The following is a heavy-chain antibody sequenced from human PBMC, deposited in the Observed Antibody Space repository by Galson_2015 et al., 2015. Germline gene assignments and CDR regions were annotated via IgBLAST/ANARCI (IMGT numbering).Heavy chain of an antibody. CDR3: ARGRLEEGNYYDSSGYSDY. CDR1: GYTFTSYD. J-gene: IGHJ4*02. Sequence: SVKVSCKASGYTFTSYDTNWVRQATGQGLEWMGWMNPNSGNTGYAQKFQGRVTMTRNTSISTAYMELSSLRSEDTAVYYCARGRLEEGNYYDSSGYSDYWGQGTLVTVSS. D-gene: IGHD3-22*01. V-gene: IGHV1-8*01. CDR2: MNPNSGNT.